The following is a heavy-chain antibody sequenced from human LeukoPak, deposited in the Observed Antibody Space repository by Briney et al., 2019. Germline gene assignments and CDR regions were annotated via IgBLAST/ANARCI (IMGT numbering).Heavy chain of an antibody. D-gene: IGHD5-24*01. V-gene: IGHV1-2*02. CDR2: INPNTGGT. J-gene: IGHJ4*02. CDR3: ARNRYGYNFGY. Sequence: ASVKVSCKASGYTFTGYYMHWVRQAPGQGLEWMGWINPNTGGTNSAQKFQGRVTMTRDTSISTTYMELSSLTSNDTAVYYCARNRYGYNFGYWAQGTLVTVSS. CDR1: GYTFTGYY.